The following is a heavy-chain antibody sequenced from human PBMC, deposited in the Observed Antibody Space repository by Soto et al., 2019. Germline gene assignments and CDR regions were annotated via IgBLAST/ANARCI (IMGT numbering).Heavy chain of an antibody. Sequence: QVQLVESGGGVVQPGRSLRLSCAASGFTFSSYAMHGVRQAPGKGLEWVAVISYDGSNKYYADSVKGRFTISRDNAKNTLYLQMNSLRAEDTAVYYCGRDHSVDYWGQGTLVTVSS. CDR3: GRDHSVDY. D-gene: IGHD2-21*01. V-gene: IGHV3-30-3*01. CDR1: GFTFSSYA. J-gene: IGHJ4*02. CDR2: ISYDGSNK.